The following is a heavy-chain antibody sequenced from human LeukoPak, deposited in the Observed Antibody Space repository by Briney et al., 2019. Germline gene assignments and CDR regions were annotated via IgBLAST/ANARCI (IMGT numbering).Heavy chain of an antibody. D-gene: IGHD1-26*01. CDR2: ISYDGSNK. V-gene: IGHV3-30-3*01. CDR1: GFTFSSYA. Sequence: QPGGSLRLSCAASGFTFSSYAMHWVRQAPGKGLEWVAVISYDGSNKYYADSVKGRFTISRDNSKNTLYLQMNSLRAEDTAVYYCAKDRSYEERYYFDYWGQGTLVTVSS. J-gene: IGHJ4*02. CDR3: AKDRSYEERYYFDY.